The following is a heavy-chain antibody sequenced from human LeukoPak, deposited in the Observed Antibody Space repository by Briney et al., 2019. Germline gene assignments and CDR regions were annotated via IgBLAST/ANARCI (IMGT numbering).Heavy chain of an antibody. V-gene: IGHV1-2*02. Sequence: ASVKVSCKASGYTFTGYYMHWVRQAPGQGLEWMGWINPNSGGTNYAQKFQGRVTITRDTSISTAYMELSRLRSDDTAVYYCARAPLRGVPAARRGNWFDPWGQGTLVTVAS. CDR1: GYTFTGYY. CDR3: ARAPLRGVPAARRGNWFDP. D-gene: IGHD2-2*01. CDR2: INPNSGGT. J-gene: IGHJ5*02.